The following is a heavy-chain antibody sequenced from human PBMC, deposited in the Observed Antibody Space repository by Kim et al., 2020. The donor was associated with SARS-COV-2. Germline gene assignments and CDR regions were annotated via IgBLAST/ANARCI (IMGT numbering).Heavy chain of an antibody. CDR3: ASERVGTVPYYYYYGMDV. CDR2: IVVGSGNT. D-gene: IGHD1-26*01. Sequence: SVKVSCKASGFTFTSSAVQWVRPARGQRLEWIGWIVVGSGNTNYAQKFQERVTITRDMSTSTAYMELSSLRSEDTAVYYCASERVGTVPYYYYYGMDVWGQGTTVTVSS. J-gene: IGHJ6*02. CDR1: GFTFTSSA. V-gene: IGHV1-58*01.